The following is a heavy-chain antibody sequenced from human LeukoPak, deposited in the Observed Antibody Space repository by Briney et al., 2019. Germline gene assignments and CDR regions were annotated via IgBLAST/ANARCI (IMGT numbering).Heavy chain of an antibody. CDR1: GGSISSYC. CDR3: ARDSDIAVAGFDP. D-gene: IGHD6-19*01. Sequence: PSETLSLTCTVSGGSISSYCWSWIRQPPGKGLEWIGYIYYSGSTNYNPSLKSRVTISVDTSKNQFSLKLSSVTAADTAVYYCARDSDIAVAGFDPWGQGTLVTVSS. J-gene: IGHJ5*02. CDR2: IYYSGST. V-gene: IGHV4-59*01.